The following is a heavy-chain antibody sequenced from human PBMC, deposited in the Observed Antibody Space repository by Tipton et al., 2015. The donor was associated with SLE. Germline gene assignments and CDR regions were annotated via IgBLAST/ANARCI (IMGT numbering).Heavy chain of an antibody. CDR3: ARGSIAADVTSWGAVDI. Sequence: TLSLTCAVYGGSFSGYYWSWIRQPPGKWLEWIGEINHSGSTNYNPSLKSRVTISVDTSKNQFSLKLSSVTAADTAVYYCARGSIAADVTSWGAVDIWGQGTMVTVSS. CDR1: GGSFSGYY. D-gene: IGHD6-13*01. J-gene: IGHJ3*02. CDR2: INHSGST. V-gene: IGHV4-34*01.